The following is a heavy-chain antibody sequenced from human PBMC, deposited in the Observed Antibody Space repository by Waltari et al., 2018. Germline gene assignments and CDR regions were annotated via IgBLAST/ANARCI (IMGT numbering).Heavy chain of an antibody. CDR2: IYTSGST. V-gene: IGHV4-4*07. J-gene: IGHJ3*02. CDR1: GGSISSYY. Sequence: QVQLQESGPGLVKPSETLSLTCTVSGGSISSYYWSWIRPPAGQGLEWIGRIYTSGSTNYNPSLKSRVTMSVDTSKNQFSLKLSSVTAADTAVYYCARETTVVVPAATDAFDIWGQGTMVTVSS. CDR3: ARETTVVVPAATDAFDI. D-gene: IGHD2-2*01.